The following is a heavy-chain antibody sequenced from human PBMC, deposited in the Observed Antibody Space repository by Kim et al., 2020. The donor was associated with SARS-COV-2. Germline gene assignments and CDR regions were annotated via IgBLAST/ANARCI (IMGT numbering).Heavy chain of an antibody. CDR1: GFAFSSYA. D-gene: IGHD3-10*01. CDR3: ASGSYRMGDY. Sequence: GGSLRISCAASGFAFSSYAMTWVRQAPGNGLEWVSSTSSRSDIIYYAEAVRGRFTISRENSKNTLYLQMNSLKADDTAVYYCASGSYRMGDYWGQGTLVTVSS. V-gene: IGHV3-23*01. CDR2: TSSRSDII. J-gene: IGHJ4*02.